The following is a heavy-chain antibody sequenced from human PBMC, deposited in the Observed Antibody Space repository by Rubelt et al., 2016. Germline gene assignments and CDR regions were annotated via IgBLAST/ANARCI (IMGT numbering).Heavy chain of an antibody. D-gene: IGHD3-22*01. Sequence: GFTFSSYAMHWVRQAPGKGLEWVAVISYDGSNKYYADSVKGRFTISRENSKNSLYLQMNSLRAEDTAFYYCARGSQSSGYGSPGDYWGQGTLVTISS. CDR2: ISYDGSNK. J-gene: IGHJ4*02. CDR1: GFTFSSYA. CDR3: ARGSQSSGYGSPGDY. V-gene: IGHV3-30*04.